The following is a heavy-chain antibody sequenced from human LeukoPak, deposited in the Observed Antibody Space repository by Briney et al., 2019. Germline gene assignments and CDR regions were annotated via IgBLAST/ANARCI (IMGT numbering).Heavy chain of an antibody. D-gene: IGHD3-10*01. CDR3: TGNYYGSGSYADFDY. Sequence: GGSLRLSCAASGFTFSGSAMHWVRQASGKGLGWVGRIRRKANSYATAYAASVKGRFTISRDDSKNTAYLQMDSLETEDTAVYYCTGNYYGSGSYADFDYWGQGTLVTVSS. V-gene: IGHV3-73*01. J-gene: IGHJ4*02. CDR1: GFTFSGSA. CDR2: IRRKANSYAT.